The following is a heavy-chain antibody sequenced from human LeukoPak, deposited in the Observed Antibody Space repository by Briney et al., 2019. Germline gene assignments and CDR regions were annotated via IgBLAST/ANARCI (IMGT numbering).Heavy chain of an antibody. J-gene: IGHJ4*02. CDR1: GGTVSSYT. CDR2: IIPILGIA. CDR3: WTYYYDSSGYYSDY. D-gene: IGHD3-22*01. Sequence: VKVSCKASGGTVSSYTISWVRQAPGQGLEWMGRIIPILGIANYAQKFQGRVTITADKSTSTAYMELSSLRSEDTAVYYCWTYYYDSSGYYSDYWGQGTLVTVSS. V-gene: IGHV1-69*02.